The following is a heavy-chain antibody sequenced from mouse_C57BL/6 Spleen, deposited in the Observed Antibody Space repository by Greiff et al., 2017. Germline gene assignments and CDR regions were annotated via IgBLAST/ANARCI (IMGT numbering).Heavy chain of an antibody. CDR3: ARYLITTVVATDY. J-gene: IGHJ2*01. D-gene: IGHD1-1*01. Sequence: VQLQQPGAELVRPGSSVKLSCKASGYTFTSYWMDWVKQRPGQGLEWIGNIYPSDSETHYNQKFKDKDTLTVDKSSSTAYMQLSSLTSEDSAVYYCARYLITTVVATDYWGQGTTLTVSS. CDR2: IYPSDSET. CDR1: GYTFTSYW. V-gene: IGHV1-61*01.